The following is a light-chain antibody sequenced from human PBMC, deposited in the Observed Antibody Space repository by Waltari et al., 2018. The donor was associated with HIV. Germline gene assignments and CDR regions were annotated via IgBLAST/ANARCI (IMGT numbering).Light chain of an antibody. CDR3: IQTIHLPIT. V-gene: IGKV2D-29*02. CDR2: EVY. Sequence: VMTQTPLSLSVTPLQPASISCKCSQSVLHNDGKTYVYWNLQKPGQSPQLLIDEVYNRVSVLPVRFSGSGSVTYVSLKISRVESVYVWVYYCIQTIHLPITFDQGTRLGIK. J-gene: IGKJ5*01. CDR1: QSVLHNDGKTY.